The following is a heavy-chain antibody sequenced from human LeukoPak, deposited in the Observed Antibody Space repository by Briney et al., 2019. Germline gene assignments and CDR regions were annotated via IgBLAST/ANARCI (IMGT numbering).Heavy chain of an antibody. D-gene: IGHD5-12*01. J-gene: IGHJ4*02. CDR1: GFTFSSYA. CDR3: AKQSGYSGYDSGIDY. Sequence: GGSLRLSCAASGFTFSSYAMSWVRQAPGKGLEWVSAVSATGDSTFYADSVKGRFTISRDNSKNTLYLQMNSLRAEDTAVYYCAKQSGYSGYDSGIDYWGQGTLVTVSS. V-gene: IGHV3-23*01. CDR2: VSATGDST.